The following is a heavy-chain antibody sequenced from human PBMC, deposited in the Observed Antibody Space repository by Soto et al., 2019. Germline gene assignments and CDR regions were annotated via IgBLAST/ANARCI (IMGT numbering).Heavy chain of an antibody. V-gene: IGHV1-69*13. CDR1: GGTFSSCA. CDR2: IIPIFGTA. Sequence: SVKVSCKASGGTFSSCAISGVRPAPGQGLEWMGGIIPIFGTANYAQKFQGRVTITADESTSTAYMELSSLRSEDTAVYYCAREYCSGGSCYSPNGMDVWGQGTTVTVSS. D-gene: IGHD2-15*01. CDR3: AREYCSGGSCYSPNGMDV. J-gene: IGHJ6*02.